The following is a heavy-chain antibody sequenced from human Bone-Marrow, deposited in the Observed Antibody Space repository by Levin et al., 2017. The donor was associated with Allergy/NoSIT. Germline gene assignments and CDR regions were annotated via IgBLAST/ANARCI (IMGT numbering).Heavy chain of an antibody. J-gene: IGHJ4*02. CDR3: ASSGPPYTPSWYYRFYF. CDR1: GGSSTTGSYY. CDR2: ISFSGST. Sequence: SETLSLTCSVSGGSSTTGSYYRAWIRQAPGKGLEWIGSISFSGSTYYNPSLKSRVAISEDSSKTQFSLNLKSVTAADTAVYYCASSGPPYTPSWYYRFYFWGRGRPVTVSS. V-gene: IGHV4-39*01. D-gene: IGHD3-16*01.